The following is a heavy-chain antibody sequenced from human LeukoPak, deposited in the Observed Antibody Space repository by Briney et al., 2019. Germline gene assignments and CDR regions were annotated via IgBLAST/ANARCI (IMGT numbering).Heavy chain of an antibody. CDR3: ARASYSSSWYDYYGMDV. V-gene: IGHV3-53*01. CDR1: GFTVSSNY. J-gene: IGHJ6*02. CDR2: VYSGGST. D-gene: IGHD6-13*01. Sequence: GGSLRLSCAASGFTVSSNYMSWVRQAPGKGLEWVSVVYSGGSTYYADSVKGRFTISRDNSKNTLYLQMNSLRAEDTAVYYCARASYSSSWYDYYGMDVWGQGTTVTVSS.